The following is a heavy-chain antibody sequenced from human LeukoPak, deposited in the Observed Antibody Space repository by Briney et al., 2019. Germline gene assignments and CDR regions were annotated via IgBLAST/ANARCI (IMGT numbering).Heavy chain of an antibody. CDR1: GGSISSSSYY. CDR2: IYYSGST. D-gene: IGHD3-22*01. CDR3: ARLGSGYYPSFDY. V-gene: IGHV4-39*01. J-gene: IGHJ4*02. Sequence: SETLSLTCTVSGGSISSSSYYWGWIRQPPGKGLEWIGSIYYSGSTYYNPPLKSRVTISVDTSKNQFSLKLSSVTAADTAVYYCARLGSGYYPSFDYWGQGTLVTVSS.